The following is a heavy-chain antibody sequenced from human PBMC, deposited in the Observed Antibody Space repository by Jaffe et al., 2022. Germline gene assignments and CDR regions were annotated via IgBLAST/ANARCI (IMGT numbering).Heavy chain of an antibody. J-gene: IGHJ4*02. CDR1: GGSISSGSYY. CDR3: ARSRRGWAPNFDY. Sequence: QVQLQESGPGLVKPSQTLSLTCTVSGGSISSGSYYWSWIRQPAGKGLEWIGRIYTSGSTNYNPSLKSRVTISVDTSKNQFSLKLSSVTAADTAVYYCARSRRGWAPNFDYWGQGTLVTVSS. CDR2: IYTSGST. D-gene: IGHD3-16*01. V-gene: IGHV4-61*02.